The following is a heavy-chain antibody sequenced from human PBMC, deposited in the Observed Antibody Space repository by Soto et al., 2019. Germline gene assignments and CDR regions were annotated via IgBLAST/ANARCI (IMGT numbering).Heavy chain of an antibody. J-gene: IGHJ6*03. CDR3: ARVGYCSSTSCYADYYYYYYMDV. V-gene: IGHV3-7*01. Sequence: GGSLRLSCAASGFTFSSYWMSWVRQAPGKGLEWVANIKQDGSEKYYVDSVKGRFTISRDNAKNSLYLQMNSLRAEDTAVYYCARVGYCSSTSCYADYYYYYYMDVWGKGTTVTVSS. D-gene: IGHD2-2*01. CDR2: IKQDGSEK. CDR1: GFTFSSYW.